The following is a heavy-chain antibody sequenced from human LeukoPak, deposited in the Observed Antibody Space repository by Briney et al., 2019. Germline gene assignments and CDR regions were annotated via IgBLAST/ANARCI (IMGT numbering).Heavy chain of an antibody. CDR2: IYYSGST. Sequence: PSETLSLTCTVSGGSISSGDYYWSWIRQPPGKGLEWIGYIYYSGSTYYNPFLKSRVTISVDTSKNQFSLKLSSVTAKDTAVYYCARRGLDFRSAYHLPFDYWGQGTLVTVSS. CDR3: ARRGLDFRSAYHLPFDY. CDR1: GGSISSGDYY. J-gene: IGHJ4*02. V-gene: IGHV4-30-4*01. D-gene: IGHD3-3*01.